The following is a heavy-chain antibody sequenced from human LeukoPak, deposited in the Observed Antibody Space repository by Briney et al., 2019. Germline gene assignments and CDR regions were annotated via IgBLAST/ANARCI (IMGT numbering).Heavy chain of an antibody. D-gene: IGHD7-27*01. Sequence: SGTLSLTCSVSGASINSGNWWTWVRQPPGKGLEWIGEMFHSGSPNYNPSLKSRVTISVDKSNNQFSLRLSSVTAADTAVYYCASHPNWGRYFDYWGQGTLVTVSS. CDR3: ASHPNWGRYFDY. CDR2: MFHSGSP. V-gene: IGHV4-4*02. J-gene: IGHJ4*02. CDR1: GASINSGNW.